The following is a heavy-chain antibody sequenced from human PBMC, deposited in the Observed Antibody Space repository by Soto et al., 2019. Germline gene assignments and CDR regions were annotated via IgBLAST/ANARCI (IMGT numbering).Heavy chain of an antibody. CDR3: ARDYGSSWYDYYYYGMDV. D-gene: IGHD6-13*01. V-gene: IGHV3-21*01. CDR1: GFTFSSYS. CDR2: ISSSSSYI. Sequence: PGGSLRLSCAASGFTFSSYSMNWVRQAPGKGLEWVPSISSSSSYIYYADSVKGRFTISRDNAKNSLYLQMNSLRAEDTAVYYCARDYGSSWYDYYYYGMDVWGQGTTVTVSS. J-gene: IGHJ6*02.